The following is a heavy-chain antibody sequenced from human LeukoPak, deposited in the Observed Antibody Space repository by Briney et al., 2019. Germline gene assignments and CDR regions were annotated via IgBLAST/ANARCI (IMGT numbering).Heavy chain of an antibody. CDR3: AREAKVGGALQY. CDR2: INTDGTFT. CDR1: GFTFNDYW. D-gene: IGHD1-26*01. J-gene: IGHJ4*02. Sequence: GGSLRLSCETSGFTFNDYWMHWVRQAPGKGLEWVSRINTDGTFTRYPDSVQGRFTISRDTAKNTLLLQMNSLRAEDTAVYYCAREAKVGGALQYWGQGTLVTVSS. V-gene: IGHV3-74*01.